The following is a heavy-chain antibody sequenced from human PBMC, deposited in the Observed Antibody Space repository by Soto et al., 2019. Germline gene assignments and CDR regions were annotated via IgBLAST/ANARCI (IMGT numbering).Heavy chain of an antibody. CDR2: INPSGGST. J-gene: IGHJ4*02. Sequence: XPVKVGNKASGYFLTRYYLHWVRQAPGQGLEWMGIINPSGGSTTYAQKFQGRVTMTRDTSTSTVYMDLSSLRSEDTAVYYCARDPQPYCSGGGCYDLDHWGQGTLVIVSS. D-gene: IGHD2-15*01. CDR3: ARDPQPYCSGGGCYDLDH. CDR1: GYFLTRYY. V-gene: IGHV1-46*01.